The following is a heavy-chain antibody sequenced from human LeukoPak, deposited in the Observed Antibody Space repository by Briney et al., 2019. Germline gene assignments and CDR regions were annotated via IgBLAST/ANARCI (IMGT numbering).Heavy chain of an antibody. CDR2: ISDGGRSK. J-gene: IGHJ4*02. Sequence: GGSLRLSCGASGLSFISYGMHWVRQAPGKGREGVGVISDGGRSKHYADSVKGRFTISRDNSKDTLYLQMNSLRAEDTAVYYCAKRPSDYGDYVSYFAHWGQGTLVTVSS. CDR3: AKRPSDYGDYVSYFAH. D-gene: IGHD4-17*01. V-gene: IGHV3-30*18. CDR1: GLSFISYG.